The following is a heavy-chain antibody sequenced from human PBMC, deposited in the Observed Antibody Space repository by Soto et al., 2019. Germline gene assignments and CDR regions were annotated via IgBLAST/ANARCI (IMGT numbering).Heavy chain of an antibody. CDR3: ARGLYCSGGTCSDS. D-gene: IGHD2-15*01. CDR1: GYTFTPHD. V-gene: IGHV1-8*01. J-gene: IGHJ5*01. Sequence: QVQLVQSGAEVKRPGASVKVSCKASGYTFTPHDINWVRQATGQGLEWMGRMNPNSGYIDFAQRFQGRLTMTTNTSISTAYMELSSLRSEDTAICYCARGLYCSGGTCSDSLGQGTLVIVSS. CDR2: MNPNSGYI.